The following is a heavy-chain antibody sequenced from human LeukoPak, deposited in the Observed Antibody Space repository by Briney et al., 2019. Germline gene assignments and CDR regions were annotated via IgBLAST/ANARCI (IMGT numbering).Heavy chain of an antibody. CDR2: IYYSGST. CDR1: GGSISSSSYY. D-gene: IGHD5-18*01. V-gene: IGHV4-39*01. J-gene: IGHJ4*02. Sequence: SETLSLTCTVSGGSISSSSYYWGWIRQPPGKGLEWIGSIYYSGSTYYNPSLKCRVTISVDTSKNQFSLKLSSVSAADTAVYYGARLRIPREPLRVNYWGQGTLVTVSS. CDR3: ARLRIPREPLRVNY.